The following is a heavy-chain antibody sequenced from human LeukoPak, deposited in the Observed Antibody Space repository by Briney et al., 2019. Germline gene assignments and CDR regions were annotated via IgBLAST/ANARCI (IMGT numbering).Heavy chain of an antibody. CDR1: GFTFSSYS. Sequence: GGSLRLSCAASGFTFSSYSMNWVRQAPGKGLEWVAFIRYDGSNEYYTDSVKGRFTISRDNSKNTLYLQMNSLRPEDTAVYYCANWHESAYIDYWGQGTLVTVSS. CDR3: ANWHESAYIDY. V-gene: IGHV3-30*02. CDR2: IRYDGSNE. J-gene: IGHJ4*02.